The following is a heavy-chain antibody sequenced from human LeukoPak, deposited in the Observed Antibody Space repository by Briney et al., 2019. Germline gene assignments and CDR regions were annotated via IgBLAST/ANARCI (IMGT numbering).Heavy chain of an antibody. Sequence: PSETLSLTCTVSGGSISSYYWSWIRQPPGKGLEWIGYIYYSGTTNYNPSLKSRVSLSVDTSKNHFSLKLSSVTAADTAVYYCARDRGGWPYDSFDIWGQGTMVTVSS. CDR3: ARDRGGWPYDSFDI. D-gene: IGHD6-19*01. CDR1: GGSISSYY. V-gene: IGHV4-59*01. J-gene: IGHJ3*02. CDR2: IYYSGTT.